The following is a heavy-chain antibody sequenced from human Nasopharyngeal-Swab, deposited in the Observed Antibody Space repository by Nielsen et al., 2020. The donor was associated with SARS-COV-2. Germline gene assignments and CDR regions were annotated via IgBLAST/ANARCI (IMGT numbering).Heavy chain of an antibody. Sequence: GEALKISCAASGFTFSSDSMNWVRQAPGKGQEWVSSISSSSSYIYYADSVKGRFTISRDNAKNSLYLQMNSLRAEDTAVYYCARTQGLDSNQILGPPPYMDVWGKGTTVTVSS. CDR3: ARTQGLDSNQILGPPPYMDV. V-gene: IGHV3-21*01. CDR1: GFTFSSDS. CDR2: ISSSSSYI. D-gene: IGHD4-11*01. J-gene: IGHJ6*03.